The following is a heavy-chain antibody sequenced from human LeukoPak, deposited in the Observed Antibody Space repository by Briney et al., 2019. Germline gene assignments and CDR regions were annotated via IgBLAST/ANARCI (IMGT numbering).Heavy chain of an antibody. V-gene: IGHV3-66*04. CDR3: ARHDWFDP. Sequence: AGGSLRLSCAASGFTVSGDYMSWVRQAPGKGLEWVSVLYSGGATYYADSVKGRFTISRDNSKNTLYLQMNSLRAEDTAVYYCARHDWFDPWGQGTLVTVSS. J-gene: IGHJ5*02. CDR2: LYSGGAT. CDR1: GFTVSGDY.